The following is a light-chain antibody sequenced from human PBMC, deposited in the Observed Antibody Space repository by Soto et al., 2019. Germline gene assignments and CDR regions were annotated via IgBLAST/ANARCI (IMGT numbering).Light chain of an antibody. CDR2: GAS. CDR3: QQYGSSPLIT. J-gene: IGKJ5*01. Sequence: EIVLTQSPGTLSLSPGERATLSCRASQSVSSSYLAWYQQKPGQAPRLLIYGASSRATGIPDRFSGSGSGTDFTLPISRLEPEVFAVYYCQQYGSSPLITFGQGTRREIK. CDR1: QSVSSSY. V-gene: IGKV3-20*01.